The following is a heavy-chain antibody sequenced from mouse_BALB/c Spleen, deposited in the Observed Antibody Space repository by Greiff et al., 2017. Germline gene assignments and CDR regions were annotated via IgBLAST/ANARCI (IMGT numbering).Heavy chain of an antibody. CDR3: ARRIRGAMDY. Sequence: EVQLQESGAELVKPGASVKLSCTASGFNIKDTYMHWVKQRPEQGLEWIGRIDPANGNTKYDPKFQGKATITADTSSNTAYLQLSSLTSEDTAVYYCARRIRGAMDYWGQGTSVTVSS. D-gene: IGHD5-2*01. CDR1: GFNIKDTY. CDR2: IDPANGNT. V-gene: IGHV14-3*02. J-gene: IGHJ4*01.